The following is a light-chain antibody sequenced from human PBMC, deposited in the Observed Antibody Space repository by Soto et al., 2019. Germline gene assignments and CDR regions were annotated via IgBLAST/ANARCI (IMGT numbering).Light chain of an antibody. V-gene: IGKV3-20*01. Sequence: EIVLTQSPGTLSLSPGERATLSCRASQSVSSRYLVWYQQKPGQAPRLLIYGESSRATGIPDRFSGSGSGTDFTLTISRLEPEDFAVYYCQQYDSSSWTFGEGTKVEIK. J-gene: IGKJ1*01. CDR1: QSVSSRY. CDR3: QQYDSSSWT. CDR2: GES.